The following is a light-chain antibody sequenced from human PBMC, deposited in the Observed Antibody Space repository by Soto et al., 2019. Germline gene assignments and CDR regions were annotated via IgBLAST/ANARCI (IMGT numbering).Light chain of an antibody. Sequence: EIVLTQSPGTLSLSPGERATLSCRASQSVSSSYLAWSQQKPGQAPRLLIYGASSRATGIPDRFSGSGYGTDFPLTISRLEPEDFAVYYCQQYGSSLSLTFGEGTRLEIK. V-gene: IGKV3-20*01. CDR1: QSVSSSY. CDR3: QQYGSSLSLT. J-gene: IGKJ5*01. CDR2: GAS.